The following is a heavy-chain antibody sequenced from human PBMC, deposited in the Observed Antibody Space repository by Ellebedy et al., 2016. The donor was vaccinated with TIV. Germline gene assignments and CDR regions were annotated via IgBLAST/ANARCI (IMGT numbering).Heavy chain of an antibody. CDR1: GFSISSNY. J-gene: IGHJ4*02. V-gene: IGHV3-53*01. D-gene: IGHD1-26*01. CDR2: IYSAGNT. CDR3: ARVDLGLAFHY. Sequence: GEFLKISCVVSGFSISSNYMSWVRQAPGKGLEWVSIIYSAGNTYYADSARGRFTISRDTSKNTLYLQMNSLRGGDTAVYYCARVDLGLAFHYWGRGALVTVSS.